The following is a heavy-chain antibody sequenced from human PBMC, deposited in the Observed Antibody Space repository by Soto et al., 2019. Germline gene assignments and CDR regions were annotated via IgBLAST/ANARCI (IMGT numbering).Heavy chain of an antibody. Sequence: QVQLQESGPGLVKPSQTLSLTCTVFAGSISSGDSYWSWIRQPPGKGLEWIGCIYYSGSTYYSPSLKSRVNIXXDXSXXQFSLKLSSVTAADTAVYYCARDWSDYGEGGWFDPWGQGTLVTVSS. V-gene: IGHV4-30-4*01. CDR2: IYYSGST. J-gene: IGHJ5*02. CDR3: ARDWSDYGEGGWFDP. CDR1: AGSISSGDSY. D-gene: IGHD4-17*01.